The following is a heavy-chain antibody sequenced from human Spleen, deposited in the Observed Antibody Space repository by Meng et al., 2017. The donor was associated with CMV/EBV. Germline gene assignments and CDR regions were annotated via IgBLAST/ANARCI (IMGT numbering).Heavy chain of an antibody. CDR2: IYSGGRLI. V-gene: IGHV3-23*03. J-gene: IGHJ1*01. Sequence: FTFGYYPLRSVRPAPGNPLVWVSVIYSGGRLIYYADSVPGRFTLSTANSKNTLFLPMNSLRAEDTPVYYCARDPALGQLLYFASFQHWGQGTLVTVSS. D-gene: IGHD2-2*02. CDR3: ARDPALGQLLYFASFQH. CDR1: FTFGYYP.